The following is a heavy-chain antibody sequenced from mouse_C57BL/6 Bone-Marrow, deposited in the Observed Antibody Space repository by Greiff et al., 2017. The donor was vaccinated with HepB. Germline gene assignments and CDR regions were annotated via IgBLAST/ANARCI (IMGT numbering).Heavy chain of an antibody. Sequence: QVQLQQSGAELARPGASVKLSCKASGYTFTSYGISWVKQRTGQGLEWIGEIYPRSGNTYYNEKFKGKATLTADNSSSTAYMELRSLTSEDSAVYFCAREGEDIITTVVVFDYWGQGTTLTVSS. D-gene: IGHD1-1*01. V-gene: IGHV1-81*01. CDR1: GYTFTSYG. CDR2: IYPRSGNT. J-gene: IGHJ2*01. CDR3: AREGEDIITTVVVFDY.